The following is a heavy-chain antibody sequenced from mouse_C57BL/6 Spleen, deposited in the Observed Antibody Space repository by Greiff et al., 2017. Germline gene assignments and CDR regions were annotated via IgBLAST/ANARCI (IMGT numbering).Heavy chain of an antibody. V-gene: IGHV5-17*01. CDR3: ASPWSTTVVADY. Sequence: EVQLVESGGGLVKPGGSLTLSCAASGFTFSDYGMHWVRQAPEKGLEWIAYISSGSSTIYYADTVKGRFTISRDTAKNTHFLQMTSLRSEDTAMEYCASPWSTTVVADYWGQGTTLTVSS. J-gene: IGHJ2*01. CDR1: GFTFSDYG. D-gene: IGHD1-1*01. CDR2: ISSGSSTI.